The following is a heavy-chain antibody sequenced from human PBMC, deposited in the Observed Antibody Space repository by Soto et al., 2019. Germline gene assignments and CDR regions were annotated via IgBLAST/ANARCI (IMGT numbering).Heavy chain of an antibody. CDR3: VRRPKIGVRGAF. Sequence: PGGSLRLSCIGSGFSFSAYNMNWVRQAPGKGLEWVSSIKVGSSRTYHPDSMKGRFTISRDDARNSVYLQINSLRAEDTALYFCVRRPKIGVRGAFWGRGNQVTVTS. V-gene: IGHV3-21*01. D-gene: IGHD3-16*01. CDR2: IKVGSSRT. J-gene: IGHJ4*02. CDR1: GFSFSAYN.